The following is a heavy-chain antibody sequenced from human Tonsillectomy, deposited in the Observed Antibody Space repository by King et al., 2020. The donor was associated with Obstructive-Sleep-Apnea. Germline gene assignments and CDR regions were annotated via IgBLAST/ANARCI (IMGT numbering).Heavy chain of an antibody. V-gene: IGHV3-53*04. CDR2: IYSGVST. Sequence: VQLVESGGGLVQPGGSLRLSCAASGFTVSSNYMSWFRQAPGKGLEGVSVIYSGVSTYYADSVKGRFTISRHNSKNTLYLQMNRLRAEDTAVYYCARAQSYSYGYYWGQGTLVTVSS. CDR3: ARAQSYSYGYY. J-gene: IGHJ4*02. D-gene: IGHD5-18*01. CDR1: GFTVSSNY.